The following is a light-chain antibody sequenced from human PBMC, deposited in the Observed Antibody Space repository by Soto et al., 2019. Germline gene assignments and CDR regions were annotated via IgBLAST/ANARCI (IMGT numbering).Light chain of an antibody. Sequence: EIVLTQSPGTLSLSPGERATLSCRASQSVSSSYLAWYQQKPGQAPRLLIYGASSRATGIPDRFSGSGSGTDFILTISRLEPEDFAVYYCQQYGRSPSTFGQGTRLEIK. J-gene: IGKJ5*01. CDR3: QQYGRSPST. CDR1: QSVSSSY. CDR2: GAS. V-gene: IGKV3-20*01.